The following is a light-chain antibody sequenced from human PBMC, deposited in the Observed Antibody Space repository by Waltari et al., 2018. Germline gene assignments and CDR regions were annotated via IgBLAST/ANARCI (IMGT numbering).Light chain of an antibody. CDR2: DAS. CDR1: PSVSSY. Sequence: PGERATLSCRASPSVSSYLAWYQQKPGQAPRLLIYDASNRATGIPARFSGSGSGTDFTLTISSLEPEDFAVYYCQQRSNPITFGQGTRLEIK. J-gene: IGKJ5*01. V-gene: IGKV3-11*01. CDR3: QQRSNPIT.